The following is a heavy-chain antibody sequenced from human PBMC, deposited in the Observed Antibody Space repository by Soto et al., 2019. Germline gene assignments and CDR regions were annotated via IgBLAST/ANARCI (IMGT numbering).Heavy chain of an antibody. Sequence: GESLKISCKGSGYSFTTYWIGWVRQMPGKGLEWVGIIFPGDSDTGYSPSFQGQVTISADKSLRTAYLEWSSLQASDTAMYYCARQEGGTKGRYYYYGMDVWGQGTTVTVSS. CDR1: GYSFTTYW. J-gene: IGHJ6*02. CDR2: IFPGDSDT. D-gene: IGHD1-26*01. CDR3: ARQEGGTKGRYYYYGMDV. V-gene: IGHV5-51*01.